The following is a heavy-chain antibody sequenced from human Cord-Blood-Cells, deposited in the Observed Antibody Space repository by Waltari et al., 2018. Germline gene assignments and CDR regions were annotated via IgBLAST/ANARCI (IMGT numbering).Heavy chain of an antibody. J-gene: IGHJ2*01. CDR3: ARDKRNVAAGKGWYFDL. D-gene: IGHD6-13*01. CDR2: IYYRGST. Sequence: QVQLQESGPGLVKPSETLSLTCTVSGGSISSYYWSWIRQPPGKGLEWIGYIYYRGSTNYNPSLKSRVTISVDTSKNQFSLKLSSVTAADTAVYYCARDKRNVAAGKGWYFDLWGRGTLVTVSS. CDR1: GGSISSYY. V-gene: IGHV4-59*01.